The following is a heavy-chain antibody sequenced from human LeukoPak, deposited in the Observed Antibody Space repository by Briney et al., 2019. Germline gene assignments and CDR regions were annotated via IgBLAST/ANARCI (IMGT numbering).Heavy chain of an antibody. Sequence: GSSVKVSCKASGGTFSSYAISWVRQAPGQGLEWMGRIIPILGIANYAQKFQGRVTITADKSTSTAYMELSSLRSEDTAVYYCARLCERSTGCEMATMNYYYYGMDVWGQGTTVTVSS. D-gene: IGHD5-24*01. V-gene: IGHV1-69*04. CDR2: IIPILGIA. J-gene: IGHJ6*02. CDR3: ARLCERSTGCEMATMNYYYYGMDV. CDR1: GGTFSSYA.